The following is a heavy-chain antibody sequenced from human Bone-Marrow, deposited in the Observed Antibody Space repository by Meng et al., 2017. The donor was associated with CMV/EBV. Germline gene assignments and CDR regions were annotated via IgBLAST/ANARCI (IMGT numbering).Heavy chain of an antibody. Sequence: GESLKISCAASGFTFSSYAMNWVRQAPGKGLEWVSYISSSISTTYYADSVKGRFTISRDNAKNSLHLQMNSLRAEDTAVYYCARGSYGSGSFYPQPFDYWGQGTMVTVYS. CDR2: ISSSISTT. CDR3: ARGSYGSGSFYPQPFDY. D-gene: IGHD3-10*01. V-gene: IGHV3-48*04. J-gene: IGHJ4*02. CDR1: GFTFSSYA.